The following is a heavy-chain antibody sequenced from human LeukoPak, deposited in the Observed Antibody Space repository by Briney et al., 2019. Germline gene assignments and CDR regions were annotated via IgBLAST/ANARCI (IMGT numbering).Heavy chain of an antibody. D-gene: IGHD3-3*01. CDR1: GGSISSSSYY. V-gene: IGHV4-39*01. CDR3: ARQEGFFWSGYSGDAFDI. Sequence: PSETLSLTCTVSGGSISSSSYYWGWIRQPPGKGLEWIGSIYYSGSTYYNPSLKSRVTISVDTSKNQFSLKLSSVTAADTAVYYCARQEGFFWSGYSGDAFDIWGQGTMVTVSS. CDR2: IYYSGST. J-gene: IGHJ3*02.